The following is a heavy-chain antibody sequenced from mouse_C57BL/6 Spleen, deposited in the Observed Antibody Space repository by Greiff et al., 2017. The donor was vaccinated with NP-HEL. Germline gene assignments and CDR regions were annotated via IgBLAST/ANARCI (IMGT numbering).Heavy chain of an antibody. J-gene: IGHJ1*03. CDR3: ARPPYGSSFHWYFDV. CDR2: IDPSDSET. Sequence: VQLQQPGAELVRPGSSVKLSCKASGYTFTSYWMHWVKQRPIQGLEWIGNIDPSDSETHYNQKFKDKATLTVDKSSSTAYMQLSSLTSEDSAVYYCARPPYGSSFHWYFDVWGTGTTVTVSS. CDR1: GYTFTSYW. D-gene: IGHD1-1*01. V-gene: IGHV1-52*01.